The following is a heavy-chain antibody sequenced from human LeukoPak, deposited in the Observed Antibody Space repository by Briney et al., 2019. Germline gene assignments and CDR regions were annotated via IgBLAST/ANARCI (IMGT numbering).Heavy chain of an antibody. Sequence: KSSETLSLTCTVSGGSINNNNYYWGWIRQPPGKGLEWIGGIYYSGNTYSNPSLESRVTISIDTSNNQFSLKLNSVTAADTAVYYCAREGHLYGDYFDYWGQGTLVTVSS. CDR1: GGSINNNNYY. CDR2: IYYSGNT. D-gene: IGHD4-17*01. CDR3: AREGHLYGDYFDY. V-gene: IGHV4-39*07. J-gene: IGHJ4*02.